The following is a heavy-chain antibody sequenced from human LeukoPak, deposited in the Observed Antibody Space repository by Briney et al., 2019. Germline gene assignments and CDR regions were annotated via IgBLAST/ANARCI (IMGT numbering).Heavy chain of an antibody. J-gene: IGHJ4*02. CDR3: ATPGQILGDANFDY. CDR2: FDPEDGET. V-gene: IGHV1-24*01. CDR1: ERSVGKLC. D-gene: IGHD3-3*01. Sequence: ASVKVSCKIYERSVGKLCMSRWRPYPEKRNEWMGGFDPEDGETIYAQKFQGRVTMTEDTSTDTAYMELGSLRSEDTAVYYCATPGQILGDANFDYWGQGTLVTVSS.